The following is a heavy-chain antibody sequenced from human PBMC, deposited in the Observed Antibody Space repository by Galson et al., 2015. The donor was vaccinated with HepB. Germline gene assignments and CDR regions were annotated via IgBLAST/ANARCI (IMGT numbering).Heavy chain of an antibody. D-gene: IGHD6-13*01. CDR3: ARLNKNSSSWYPGGAFDI. J-gene: IGHJ3*02. Sequence: SVKVSCKASGYTFTSYAMHWVRQAPGQRLEWMGWINAGNGNTKYSQKFQGRVTITRDTSASTAYMELSSLRSEDTAVYYCARLNKNSSSWYPGGAFDIWGQGTMVTVSS. CDR1: GYTFTSYA. CDR2: INAGNGNT. V-gene: IGHV1-3*01.